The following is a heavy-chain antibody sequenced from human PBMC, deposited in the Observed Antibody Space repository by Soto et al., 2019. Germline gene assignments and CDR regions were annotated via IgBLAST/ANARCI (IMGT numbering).Heavy chain of an antibody. CDR3: ARAATNSNGRGAFDI. V-gene: IGHV3-11*01. D-gene: IGHD5-12*01. CDR1: GFTFSDYY. CDR2: ISSSGSTI. J-gene: IGHJ3*02. Sequence: PRGSLRLSCAASGFTFSDYYMSWFRQAPGKGLEWVSYISSSGSTIYYADSVKGRFTISRDNAKNSLYLQMNSLRAEDTAVYYCARAATNSNGRGAFDIWGQGTMVTVSS.